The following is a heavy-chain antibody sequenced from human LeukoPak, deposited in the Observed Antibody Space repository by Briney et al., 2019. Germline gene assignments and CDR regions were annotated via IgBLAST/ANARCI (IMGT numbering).Heavy chain of an antibody. V-gene: IGHV4-31*03. CDR2: IYYSGST. CDR1: GGSISSGGYY. J-gene: IGHJ6*02. CDR3: ARARDYDFWSGYPNIYYYYGMDV. D-gene: IGHD3-3*01. Sequence: PSGTLSLTCTVSGGSISSGGYYWSWIRQHPGRGLEWIGYIYYSGSTYYNPSLKSRVTISVDTSKNQFSLKLSSVTAADTAVYYCARARDYDFWSGYPNIYYYYGMDVWGQGTTVTVSS.